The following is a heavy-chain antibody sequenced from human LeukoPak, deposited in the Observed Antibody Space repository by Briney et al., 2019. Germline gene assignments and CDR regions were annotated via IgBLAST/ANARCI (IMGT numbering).Heavy chain of an antibody. CDR3: VRDIGNSYGYYYLH. CDR1: GLTFNSYS. V-gene: IGHV3-21*01. D-gene: IGHD2/OR15-2a*01. Sequence: GGSLRLSCAASGLTFNSYSMYWVRQAPGKGLEWVSSISSSSSHMFYADSVKGRFSISRDNANNSMYLQMNSLRAEDTAVYYCVRDIGNSYGYYYLHWGQGTLVTVSS. CDR2: ISSSSSHM. J-gene: IGHJ1*01.